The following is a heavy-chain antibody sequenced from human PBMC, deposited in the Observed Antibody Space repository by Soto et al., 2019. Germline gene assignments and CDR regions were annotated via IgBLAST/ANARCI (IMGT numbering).Heavy chain of an antibody. D-gene: IGHD1-26*01. CDR1: GGTFSSYA. Sequence: SVKFSCTASGGTFSSYAISWVRQAPGQGLEWMGGIIPIFGTANYAQKFQGRVTITADESTSTAYMELSSLRSEDTAVYYCARVEDSGSYLDYWGQGTLVTVSS. J-gene: IGHJ4*02. CDR2: IIPIFGTA. V-gene: IGHV1-69*01. CDR3: ARVEDSGSYLDY.